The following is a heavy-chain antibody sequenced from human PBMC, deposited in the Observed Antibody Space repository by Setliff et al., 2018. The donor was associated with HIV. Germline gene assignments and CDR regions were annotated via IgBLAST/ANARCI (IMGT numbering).Heavy chain of an antibody. CDR2: ISSSGTTT. D-gene: IGHD3-3*01. J-gene: IGHJ4*02. CDR1: GFTFSDYY. V-gene: IGHV3-11*01. Sequence: PGGSLRLSCAGSGSGGSGFTFSDYYMSWVRQAPGKGLEWLSYISSSGTTTYYADSVKGRFTISRDNAKNTLYLQMNSLRADDTAVYYCAKDRITGYYNFWSGPNFDYWGQGTLVTVSS. CDR3: AKDRITGYYNFWSGPNFDY.